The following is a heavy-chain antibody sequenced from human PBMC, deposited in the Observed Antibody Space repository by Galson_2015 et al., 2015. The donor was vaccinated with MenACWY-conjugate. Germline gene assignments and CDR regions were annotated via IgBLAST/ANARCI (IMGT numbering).Heavy chain of an antibody. V-gene: IGHV5-51*01. CDR2: ISPDDSNT. Sequence: QSGAEVKKPGESLTISCKGSEYSFSTYWIGWVRQMPGKGLEWMGLISPDDSNTRYSPAFQGQVTISADRSISTAYLQWNTLQASDTAIYYCARHPPGGRGMDVWGQGTTVTVSS. D-gene: IGHD1-26*01. CDR3: ARHPPGGRGMDV. J-gene: IGHJ6*02. CDR1: EYSFSTYW.